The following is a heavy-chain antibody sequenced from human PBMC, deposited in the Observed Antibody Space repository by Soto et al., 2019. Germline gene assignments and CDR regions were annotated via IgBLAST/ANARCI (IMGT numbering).Heavy chain of an antibody. CDR2: ISSSSSYI. CDR1: GFTFSSYS. CDR3: ASSSYYYNSSASYSY. J-gene: IGHJ4*02. Sequence: EVQLVESGGGLVKPGGSLRLSCAASGFTFSSYSMNWVRQAPGKGLEWVSSISSSSSYIYYADSVKGRFTMSRDNPKTSLYLQITSLRPQDTAVYYCASSSYYYNSSASYSYWGQGTLVTVSS. V-gene: IGHV3-21*01. D-gene: IGHD3-22*01.